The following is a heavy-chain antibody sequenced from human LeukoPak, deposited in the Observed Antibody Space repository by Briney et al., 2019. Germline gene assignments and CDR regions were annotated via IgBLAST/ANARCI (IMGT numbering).Heavy chain of an antibody. Sequence: ASVKVSCKASGYTFTGHYMHWVRQAPGQGLEWMGGINPNTGDTKYAQKFQGRVAMTRDRSISTANMELSRLRSDDTAVYYCARDPGTYYDFLTGTYYFDYWGQGTLVTVSS. J-gene: IGHJ4*02. V-gene: IGHV1-2*02. CDR2: INPNTGDT. CDR1: GYTFTGHY. CDR3: ARDPGTYYDFLTGTYYFDY. D-gene: IGHD3-9*01.